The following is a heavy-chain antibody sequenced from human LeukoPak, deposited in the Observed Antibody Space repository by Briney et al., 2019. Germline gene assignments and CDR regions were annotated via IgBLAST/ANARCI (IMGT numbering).Heavy chain of an antibody. CDR3: AKGPSGSYYPYYFDY. J-gene: IGHJ4*02. D-gene: IGHD3-10*01. Sequence: GGSLRLSCVASGFTFSSYWMSWVRQAPGKGLEWVANIKQDGSEKYYVDSVKGRFTISRDNAKNSLYLQMNSLRAEDTAVYYCAKGPSGSYYPYYFDYWGQGTLVTVSS. CDR2: IKQDGSEK. CDR1: GFTFSSYW. V-gene: IGHV3-7*03.